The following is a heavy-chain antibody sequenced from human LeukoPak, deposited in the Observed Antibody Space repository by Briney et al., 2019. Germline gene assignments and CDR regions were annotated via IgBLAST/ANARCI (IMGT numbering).Heavy chain of an antibody. V-gene: IGHV1-8*03. J-gene: IGHJ4*02. CDR2: MNPNSGST. CDR1: GYTFTSYD. D-gene: IGHD5-12*01. CDR3: ARGRSTGYPYYFEY. Sequence: ASVKVSCKASGYTFTSYDIHWVRQATGQGLEWMGWMNPNSGSTGYAQKLQGRVTIARNTSISTAYMELSGLRSEDTAVYYCARGRSTGYPYYFEYWGQGTLVTVSS.